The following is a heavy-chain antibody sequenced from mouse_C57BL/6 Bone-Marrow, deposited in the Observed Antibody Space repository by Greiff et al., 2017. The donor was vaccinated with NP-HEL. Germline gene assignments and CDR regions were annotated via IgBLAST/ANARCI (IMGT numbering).Heavy chain of an antibody. CDR1: GYSITSGYY. D-gene: IGHD1-1*01. CDR3: ARAGVYYGSSPWFAY. V-gene: IGHV3-6*01. CDR2: ISYDGSN. J-gene: IGHJ3*01. Sequence: DVQLQESGPGLVKPSQSLSLTCSVTGYSITSGYYWNWIRQFPGNKLEWMGYISYDGSNDYNPSLKNRISITRDTSKNQFFLKLNSVTTEDTATYYCARAGVYYGSSPWFAYWGQGTLVTVSA.